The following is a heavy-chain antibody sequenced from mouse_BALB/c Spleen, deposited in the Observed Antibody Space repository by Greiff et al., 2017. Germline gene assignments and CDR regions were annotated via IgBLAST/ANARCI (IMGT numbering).Heavy chain of an antibody. CDR2: ISNLAYSI. V-gene: IGHV5-15*02. Sequence: DVKLVESGGGLVQPGGSRKLSCAASGFTFSDYGMAWVRQAPGKGPEWVAFISNLAYSIYYADTVTGRFTISRENAKNTLYLEMSSLRSEDTAMYYCARDGLRGVWFAYWGQGTLVTVSA. CDR1: GFTFSDYG. CDR3: ARDGLRGVWFAY. J-gene: IGHJ3*01. D-gene: IGHD1-1*01.